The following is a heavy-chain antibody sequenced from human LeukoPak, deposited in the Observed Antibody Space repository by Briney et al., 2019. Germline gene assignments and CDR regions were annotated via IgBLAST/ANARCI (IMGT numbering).Heavy chain of an antibody. D-gene: IGHD6-13*01. CDR3: ARDRSIAAAGSLDY. Sequence: GRSLRLSCAASGFTFSSYAMHWVRQAPGKGLEWVAVISYDGSNKYYADSVKGRFTISRDNSKNTLYLQMNSLRAEDTAVYYCARDRSIAAAGSLDYWGQGTLVTVSS. V-gene: IGHV3-30-3*01. CDR1: GFTFSSYA. J-gene: IGHJ4*02. CDR2: ISYDGSNK.